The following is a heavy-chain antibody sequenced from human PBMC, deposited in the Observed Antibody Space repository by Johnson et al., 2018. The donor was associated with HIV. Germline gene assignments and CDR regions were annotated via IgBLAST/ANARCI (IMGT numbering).Heavy chain of an antibody. CDR3: ARGIVEVQPRYRLLRDDVFDV. Sequence: AQLVESGGGLVQPGGSLRLSCAASGFTFSSYWMSWVRQAPGKGLEWVANIKQDGSEKYYVDSVKGRFTISRDNAKNSLYLQMDSLRAKDTALYYCARGIVEVQPRYRLLRDDVFDVWGQGTMVTVSS. CDR2: IKQDGSEK. CDR1: GFTFSSYW. V-gene: IGHV3-7*03. J-gene: IGHJ3*01. D-gene: IGHD2-15*01.